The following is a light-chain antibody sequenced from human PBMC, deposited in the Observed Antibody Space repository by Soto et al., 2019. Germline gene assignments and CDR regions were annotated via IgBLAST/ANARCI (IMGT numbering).Light chain of an antibody. CDR2: KNN. Sequence: QSVLTRPPSASGTPGQRVTISCSGSSSNIGSNSVNWYQQLPGTAPKVLIYKNNQRPSGVPDRFSGSKSGTSASLAISGLQSEDEADYYCAAWDDSLYGVIFAGGTKLTVL. V-gene: IGLV1-44*01. CDR3: AAWDDSLYGVI. J-gene: IGLJ2*01. CDR1: SSNIGSNS.